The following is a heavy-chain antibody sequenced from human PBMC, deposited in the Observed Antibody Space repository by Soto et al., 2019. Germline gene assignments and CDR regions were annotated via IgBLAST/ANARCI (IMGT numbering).Heavy chain of an antibody. CDR3: ARAWGHAADI. CDR1: GGSFSGYY. D-gene: IGHD7-27*01. Sequence: SETLSLTCAVYGGSFSGYYWSWIRQPPGKGLEWIGEINHSGSTNYNPSLESRVTISVDTSKNQFSLKLSSVTAADTAVYYCARAWGHAADIWGQGTMVTVSS. CDR2: INHSGST. J-gene: IGHJ3*02. V-gene: IGHV4-34*01.